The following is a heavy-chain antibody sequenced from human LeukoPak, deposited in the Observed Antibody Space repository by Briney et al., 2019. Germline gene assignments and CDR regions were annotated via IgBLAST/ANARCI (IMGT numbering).Heavy chain of an antibody. J-gene: IGHJ6*03. D-gene: IGHD3-10*01. Sequence: ASVKVSCKASGYTFTGYYMHWVRQAPGQGLERMGWINPNSCGTNYSQKFQGRVTMTRDTSISTAYMELSRLRSNDTAVYYCARDRELLWFGELLYYMDVWGKGTTVTISS. CDR3: ARDRELLWFGELLYYMDV. CDR2: INPNSCGT. V-gene: IGHV1-2*02. CDR1: GYTFTGYY.